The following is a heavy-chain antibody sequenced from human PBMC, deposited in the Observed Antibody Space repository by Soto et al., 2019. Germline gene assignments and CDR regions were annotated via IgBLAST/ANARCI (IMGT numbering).Heavy chain of an antibody. V-gene: IGHV3-30*18. Sequence: GGSLRLSCAASGFTFSSYGMHWVRQAPGKGLEWVAVISYDGSNKYYADSVKGRFTISRDNSKNMLYLQMNSLRAEDTAVYYCAKGIIVATITQAFDYWGQGILVTVSS. CDR3: AKGIIVATITQAFDY. D-gene: IGHD5-12*01. J-gene: IGHJ4*02. CDR1: GFTFSSYG. CDR2: ISYDGSNK.